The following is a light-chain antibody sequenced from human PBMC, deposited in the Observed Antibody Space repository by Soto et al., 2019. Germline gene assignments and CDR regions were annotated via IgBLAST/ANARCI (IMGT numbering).Light chain of an antibody. J-gene: IGLJ2*01. CDR2: DVS. V-gene: IGLV2-14*01. CDR1: SSDVGAYNY. Sequence: QSALTQPASVSGSPGQSITISCTGTSSDVGAYNYVSWYQQHPGKAPKLMIYDVSNRPSGVSDRFSGSKSGNTASLTISGLQAEDEADYYCSSYANCRTLVFGGGTKLTVL. CDR3: SSYANCRTLV.